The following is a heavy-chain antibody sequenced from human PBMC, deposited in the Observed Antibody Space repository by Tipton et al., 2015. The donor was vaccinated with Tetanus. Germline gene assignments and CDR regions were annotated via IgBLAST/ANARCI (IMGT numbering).Heavy chain of an antibody. D-gene: IGHD5-12*01. V-gene: IGHV3-23*03. CDR3: AKDPHPIVATHFFDY. J-gene: IGHJ4*02. Sequence: SLRLSCAASGFTFSSYAMSWVRQAPGKGLEWVSVIYSGGSSTYYADSVKGRFTISRDNSKNTLYLQMNSLRAEDTAVYYCAKDPHPIVATHFFDYWGQGTLVTVSS. CDR1: GFTFSSYA. CDR2: IYSGGSST.